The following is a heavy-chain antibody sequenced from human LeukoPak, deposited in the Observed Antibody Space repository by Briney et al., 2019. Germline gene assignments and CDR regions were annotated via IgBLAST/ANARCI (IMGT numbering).Heavy chain of an antibody. CDR2: IRYDGSNK. CDR3: ATDFYGDYVPGDY. J-gene: IGHJ4*02. D-gene: IGHD4-17*01. V-gene: IGHV3-30*02. CDR1: GFTFSSYG. Sequence: GGSLRLSCAASGFTFSSYGMHWVRQAPGKGLEWVAFIRYDGSNKYYADSVKGRFTISRDNSKNTLYLQMNSLKTEDTAVYYCATDFYGDYVPGDYWGQGTLVTVSS.